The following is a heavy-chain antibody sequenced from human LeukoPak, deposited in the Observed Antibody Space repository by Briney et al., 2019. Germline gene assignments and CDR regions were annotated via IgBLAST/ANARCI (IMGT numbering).Heavy chain of an antibody. D-gene: IGHD6-19*01. Sequence: GGSLRLSXAASGXXFSSYWMSWVRQAPGKGLEWVANIKQDGSEKYYVDSVKGRFTTSRDNAKNSLYLQMNSQRAEDTAVYYCARDRGSSGWYFYWGQGTLVTVSS. CDR1: GXXFSSYW. J-gene: IGHJ4*02. CDR3: ARDRGSSGWYFY. V-gene: IGHV3-7*01. CDR2: IKQDGSEK.